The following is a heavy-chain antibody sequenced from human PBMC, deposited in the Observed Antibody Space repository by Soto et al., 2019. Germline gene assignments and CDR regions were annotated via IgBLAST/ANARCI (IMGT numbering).Heavy chain of an antibody. V-gene: IGHV4-59*11. Sequence: PSETLSLTCTVSGGSISGHYRSWIRQPPGKGLEWIGYRYYSGSSSYNPSLKSRVTISVDTSKNQFSLELSSVTAADTAVYYCARGLYYYDGSGYSKSFDYWGQGTLVTVSS. J-gene: IGHJ4*02. CDR1: GGSISGHY. D-gene: IGHD3-22*01. CDR2: RYYSGSS. CDR3: ARGLYYYDGSGYSKSFDY.